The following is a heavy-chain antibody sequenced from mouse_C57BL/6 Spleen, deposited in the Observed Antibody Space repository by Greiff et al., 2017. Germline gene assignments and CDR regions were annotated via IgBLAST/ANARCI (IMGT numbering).Heavy chain of an antibody. D-gene: IGHD2-4*01. J-gene: IGHJ4*01. Sequence: DVQLVESGGGLVQPKGSLKLSCAASGFSFNTYAMNWVRQAPGKGLEWVARIRSKSNNYATYYADSVKDRFTISRDDSESMLYRQMNNLKTEDTAMYYGVSNDYDYAMDYWGQGTSVTVSS. CDR2: IRSKSNNYAT. CDR3: VSNDYDYAMDY. CDR1: GFSFNTYA. V-gene: IGHV10-1*01.